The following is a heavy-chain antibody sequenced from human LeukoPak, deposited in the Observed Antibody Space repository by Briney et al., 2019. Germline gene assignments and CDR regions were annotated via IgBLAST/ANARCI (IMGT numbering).Heavy chain of an antibody. Sequence: SETLSLTCAVYGGSFSGYYWSWIRQPPGKGLEWIGEINHSGSTNYNPSLKSRVTISVDTSKNQFSLKLSSVTAADTAVYYCARGHFYYDSSGYYSPGFDPWGQGTLVTVSS. V-gene: IGHV4-34*01. D-gene: IGHD3-22*01. CDR1: GGSFSGYY. CDR3: ARGHFYYDSSGYYSPGFDP. J-gene: IGHJ5*02. CDR2: INHSGST.